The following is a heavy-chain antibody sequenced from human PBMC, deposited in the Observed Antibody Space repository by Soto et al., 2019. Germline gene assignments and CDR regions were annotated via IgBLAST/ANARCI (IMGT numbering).Heavy chain of an antibody. CDR2: ISGSGGST. CDR3: AKDQGGSWYEIDY. V-gene: IGHV3-23*01. J-gene: IGHJ4*02. Sequence: EVQLLESGGGLVQPGGSLRLSCAASGFTFSNYAVTWVRQAPGKGLEWVSTISGSGGSTYYADSVKGRFTISRDNSKNTLYLQMNSLRAEDTAVYDCAKDQGGSWYEIDYWGQGPLVTFSS. D-gene: IGHD6-13*01. CDR1: GFTFSNYA.